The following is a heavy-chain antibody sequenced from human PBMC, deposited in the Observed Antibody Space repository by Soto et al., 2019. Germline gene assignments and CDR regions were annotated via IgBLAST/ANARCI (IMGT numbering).Heavy chain of an antibody. CDR3: ARVGVAAQIDP. CDR2: IKHDGSEK. V-gene: IGHV3-7*01. Sequence: EVQLLESGGGLVQPGGSLRLSCAASGFSFSDYSMTWVRQAPGKGLEWVSDIKHDGSEKNYLDSVKGRFTISRDDARNSLYLQISSLRAEDTAVYYCARVGVAAQIDPWGQGTLVTVSS. J-gene: IGHJ5*02. D-gene: IGHD6-6*01. CDR1: GFSFSDYS.